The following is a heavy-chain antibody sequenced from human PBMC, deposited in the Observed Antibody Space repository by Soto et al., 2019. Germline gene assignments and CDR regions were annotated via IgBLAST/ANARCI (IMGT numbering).Heavy chain of an antibody. Sequence: QVQLVESGGGVVQPGRSLRLSCAASGFTFSSYGMHWVRQAPGKGLEWVAVIWYDGSNKYYADSVKGRFTISRDNSKNTLYLQMNSLRAEDTAVYYCARDAWAYYDFWSGYFSPGIGNWFDPWGQGTLVTVSS. CDR3: ARDAWAYYDFWSGYFSPGIGNWFDP. CDR1: GFTFSSYG. CDR2: IWYDGSNK. D-gene: IGHD3-3*01. V-gene: IGHV3-33*01. J-gene: IGHJ5*02.